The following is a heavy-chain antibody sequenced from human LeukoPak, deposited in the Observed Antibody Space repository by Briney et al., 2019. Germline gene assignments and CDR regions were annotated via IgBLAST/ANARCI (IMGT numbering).Heavy chain of an antibody. CDR2: IYYSGST. CDR3: ARTSGSYEAYDY. CDR1: GGSISSYY. D-gene: IGHD1-26*01. J-gene: IGHJ4*02. Sequence: PSETLSLTCTVSGGSISSYYWSWIRQPPGKGLEWIGYIYYSGSTNYNPSLKSRVTISVDTSKNQFSLKLSSVTAADTAVYYCARTSGSYEAYDYWGQGTLVTVSS. V-gene: IGHV4-59*08.